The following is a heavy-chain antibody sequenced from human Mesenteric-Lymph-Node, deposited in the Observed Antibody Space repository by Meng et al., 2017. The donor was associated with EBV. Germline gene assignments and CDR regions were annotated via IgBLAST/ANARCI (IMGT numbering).Heavy chain of an antibody. Sequence: PSVTFSPACTVYGASLDDSYWSWIRQPPGKGLEWIGEINHSGSTNYNPSLKSRVTMSEDTSKNQFSLRLTSVTAADTAVYYCARGPRRSLGVVVVPAALEFWGQGTLVTVSS. V-gene: IGHV4-34*01. CDR2: INHSGST. CDR1: GASLDDSY. J-gene: IGHJ4*02. D-gene: IGHD2-2*01. CDR3: ARGPRRSLGVVVVPAALEF.